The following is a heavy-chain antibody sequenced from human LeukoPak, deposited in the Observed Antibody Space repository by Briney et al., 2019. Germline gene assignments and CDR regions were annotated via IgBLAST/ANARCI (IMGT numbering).Heavy chain of an antibody. CDR3: ARLQTAAFDY. V-gene: IGHV4-61*01. CDR2: IYYSGST. CDR1: GYSISSGYY. J-gene: IGHJ4*02. Sequence: SETLSLTCTVSGYSISSGYYWSWIRQPPGKGLEWIGYIYYSGSTNYNPSLKSRVTISRDTSKNQFSLKLSSVTAADTAVYYCARLQTAAFDYWGQGILVTVSS. D-gene: IGHD2-2*01.